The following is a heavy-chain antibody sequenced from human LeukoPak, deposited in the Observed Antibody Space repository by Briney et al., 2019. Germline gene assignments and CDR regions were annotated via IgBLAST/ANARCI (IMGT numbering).Heavy chain of an antibody. D-gene: IGHD3-9*01. CDR2: IRSKAYGVTT. Sequence: GGSLRLSCTASGFTLGDYAMSWVRQIPGKGLEWVGFIRSKAYGVTTEYAASVKGRFTISRDESKSIAYLQMNSLKTEDTAVYYCTRDRSGPYDILTGCFDYWGQGTLVTVSS. CDR3: TRDRSGPYDILTGCFDY. CDR1: GFTLGDYA. V-gene: IGHV3-49*04. J-gene: IGHJ4*02.